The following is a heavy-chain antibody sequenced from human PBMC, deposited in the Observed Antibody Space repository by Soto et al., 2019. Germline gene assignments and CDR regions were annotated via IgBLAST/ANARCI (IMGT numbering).Heavy chain of an antibody. D-gene: IGHD5-18*01. CDR3: ARQAPRGYTYAKYYFEY. CDR2: IDPSDSYT. J-gene: IGHJ4*02. Sequence: GESLKISCQASGYKFTSNWLNWVRQVPGKGLEWVGRIDPSDSYTKYSPSFQGRVTITTDKSISTVYLQWDSLQASDTAMYYCARQAPRGYTYAKYYFEYWGQGTLVTVSS. CDR1: GYKFTSNW. V-gene: IGHV5-10-1*01.